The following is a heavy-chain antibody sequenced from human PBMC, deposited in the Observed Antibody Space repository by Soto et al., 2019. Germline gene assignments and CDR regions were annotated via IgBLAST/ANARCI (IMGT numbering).Heavy chain of an antibody. D-gene: IGHD6-13*01. J-gene: IGHJ6*02. CDR3: AKVTKRAAAGRYEYYKYGMDV. V-gene: IGHV3-23*01. CDR1: GFAFSTYA. Sequence: PGGSLRLSCAASGFAFSTYAMTWVRQAPGKGLEWVSVISGSGGSSYYAASVKGRFTISRDNSKNTLYLQMNGLRAEDTALYYCAKVTKRAAAGRYEYYKYGMDVWGQGTTVTVYS. CDR2: ISGSGGSS.